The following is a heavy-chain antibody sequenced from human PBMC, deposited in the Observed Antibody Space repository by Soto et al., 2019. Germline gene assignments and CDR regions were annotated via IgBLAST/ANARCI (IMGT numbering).Heavy chain of an antibody. Sequence: SETLSLTCTVSGGSVSSGSYYWSWIRQPPGKGLEWIGYIYYSGSTNYNPSLKSRVTISVDTSKNQFSLKLSSVTAADTAVYYCAWTTTMIVVAPYYYGMDVWGQGTTVTVSS. J-gene: IGHJ6*02. V-gene: IGHV4-61*01. CDR3: AWTTTMIVVAPYYYGMDV. CDR1: GGSVSSGSYY. D-gene: IGHD3-22*01. CDR2: IYYSGST.